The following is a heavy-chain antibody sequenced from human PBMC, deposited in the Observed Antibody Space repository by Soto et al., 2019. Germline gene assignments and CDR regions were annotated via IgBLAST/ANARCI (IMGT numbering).Heavy chain of an antibody. V-gene: IGHV3-30*18. Sequence: GGSLRLSCAASGFTFSSYGMHWVRQAPGKGLEWVAVISYDGSNKYYADSVKGRFTISRDNSKNTLYLQMNSLRAEDTAVYYCAKTFPTAMAPAGPIDYWGQGTLVTVSS. CDR2: ISYDGSNK. D-gene: IGHD5-18*01. CDR3: AKTFPTAMAPAGPIDY. CDR1: GFTFSSYG. J-gene: IGHJ4*02.